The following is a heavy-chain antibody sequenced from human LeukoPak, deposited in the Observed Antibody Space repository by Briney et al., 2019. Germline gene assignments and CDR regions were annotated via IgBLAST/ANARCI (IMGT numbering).Heavy chain of an antibody. CDR1: GFTFSRYS. J-gene: IGHJ4*02. Sequence: GSLRLSCESSGFTFSRYSMHWVRQAPGKGLEWVAVISHDGTTKYNADSVEGRFTISRDNSRNTLYLQMNSLRPDDTAVYFCARGFLEWLLYGGADCWGQGTLVTVAS. CDR2: ISHDGTTK. CDR3: ARGFLEWLLYGGADC. V-gene: IGHV3-30-3*01. D-gene: IGHD3-3*01.